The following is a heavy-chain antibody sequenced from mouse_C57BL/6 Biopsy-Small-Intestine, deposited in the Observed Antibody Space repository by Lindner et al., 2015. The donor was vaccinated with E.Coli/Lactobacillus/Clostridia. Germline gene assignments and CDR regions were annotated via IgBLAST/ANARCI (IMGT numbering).Heavy chain of an antibody. CDR2: LIPIFGTA. D-gene: IGHD1-1*01. CDR1: GDSFSSYA. CDR3: ARAGKHCSSTSCFDY. Sequence: SVKVSCKTSGDSFSSYAMTWVRQAPGRGLEWMGGLIPIFGTANYAQKFQDRVTITADKSTSTAYMELNNLRSEDTAVYYCARAGKHCSSTSCFDYWGQGTQVTVSS. J-gene: IGHJ4*01. V-gene: IGHV1S126*01.